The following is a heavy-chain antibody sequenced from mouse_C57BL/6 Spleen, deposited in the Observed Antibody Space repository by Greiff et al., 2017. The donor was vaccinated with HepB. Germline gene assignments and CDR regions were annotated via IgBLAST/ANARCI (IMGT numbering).Heavy chain of an antibody. CDR1: GYTFTDYE. D-gene: IGHD1-1*01. J-gene: IGHJ2*01. Sequence: VQLQQSGAELVRPGASVTLSCKASGYTFTDYEMHWVKQTPVHGLEWIGAIDPETGGTAYNQKFKGKAILTADKSSSTAYMELRSLTSEDAAVYYCTRGTTVVHWGQGTTLTVSS. V-gene: IGHV1-15*01. CDR3: TRGTTVVH. CDR2: IDPETGGT.